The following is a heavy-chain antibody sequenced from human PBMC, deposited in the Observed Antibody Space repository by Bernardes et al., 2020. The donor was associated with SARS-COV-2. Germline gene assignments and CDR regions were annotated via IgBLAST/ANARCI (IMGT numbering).Heavy chain of an antibody. D-gene: IGHD6-19*01. V-gene: IGHV3-33*01. CDR3: ARIDEVTGREY. Sequence: GGSLRLSCAASGFTFRDYTMHWVRQSPGKGLEWVAVIWHDGSREYYVDSVKGRFAISRDNSNNTLYLQMNNLRVEDTDVYYCARIDEVTGREYWGQGTLVTVPS. CDR1: GFTFRDYT. J-gene: IGHJ4*02. CDR2: IWHDGSRE.